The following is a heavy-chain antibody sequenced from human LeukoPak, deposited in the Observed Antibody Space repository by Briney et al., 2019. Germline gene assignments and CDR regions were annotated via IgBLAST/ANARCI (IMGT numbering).Heavy chain of an antibody. CDR3: AKSAARSAAGPYYFDY. V-gene: IGHV1-2*02. J-gene: IGHJ4*02. D-gene: IGHD6-13*01. CDR2: INPDSGGT. CDR1: GYTFSGYY. Sequence: EASVKVSCKASGYTFSGYYLHWVRQAPGQGLEWMGWINPDSGGTKYPQRFKGRVTMTRDTSISTAYMELTSLGSDDTAVYYCAKSAARSAAGPYYFDYWGQGALVAVSS.